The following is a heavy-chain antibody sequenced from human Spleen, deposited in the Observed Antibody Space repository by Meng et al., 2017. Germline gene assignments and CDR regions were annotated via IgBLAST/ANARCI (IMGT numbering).Heavy chain of an antibody. J-gene: IGHJ4*02. V-gene: IGHV3-23*01. CDR1: GFTFSSYA. CDR2: ISDSGDNR. D-gene: IGHD6-6*01. CDR3: AKVGVSAYSSCDY. Sequence: GESLKISCAASGFTFSSYAMSWVRQAPGKGLEWVSAISDSGDNRHYADSVKGRFTISRDNSKNTLYLQMNSLRAEDTAVYYCAKVGVSAYSSCDYWGQGTLVTVSS.